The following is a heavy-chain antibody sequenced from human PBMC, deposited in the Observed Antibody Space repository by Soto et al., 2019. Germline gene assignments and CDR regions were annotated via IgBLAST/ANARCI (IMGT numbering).Heavy chain of an antibody. CDR2: IYSGGST. CDR1: GFTVSSNY. CDR3: ARGYYDFWSGYSLDDAFDS. J-gene: IGHJ3*02. Sequence: PGGSLRLSCAASGFTVSSNYMSWVRQAPGKGLEWVSVIYSGGSTYYADSVKGRFTISRDNSKNTLYLQMNSLRAEDTAVYYCARGYYDFWSGYSLDDAFDSWGQGTMVTVSS. D-gene: IGHD3-3*01. V-gene: IGHV3-66*01.